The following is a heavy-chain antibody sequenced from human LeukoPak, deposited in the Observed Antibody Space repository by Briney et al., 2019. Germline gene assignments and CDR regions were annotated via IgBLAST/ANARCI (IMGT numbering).Heavy chain of an antibody. Sequence: GGSLRLSCAASGFTFSSYAMSWVRQAPGKGLEWVSAISGSGGSAYYADSVKGRFTISRDNSKNTLYLQMNSLRAEDTAVYYCAKEENRADSGYYFDYWGQGTLVTVSS. J-gene: IGHJ4*02. CDR1: GFTFSSYA. D-gene: IGHD3-22*01. CDR3: AKEENRADSGYYFDY. CDR2: ISGSGGSA. V-gene: IGHV3-23*01.